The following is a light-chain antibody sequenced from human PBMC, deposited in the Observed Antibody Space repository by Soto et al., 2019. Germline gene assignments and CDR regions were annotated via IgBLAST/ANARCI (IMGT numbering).Light chain of an antibody. Sequence: ETVRTQSPATLSVSPGARATLSCRASQSVISHLAWYQQKPGQAPRLLIYATSTRATGIPARFSGSGSGTEFTLTISSLQSEDFAVYYCQQYNDWRTFGQGTKVDIK. CDR2: ATS. CDR3: QQYNDWRT. J-gene: IGKJ1*01. CDR1: QSVISH. V-gene: IGKV3-15*01.